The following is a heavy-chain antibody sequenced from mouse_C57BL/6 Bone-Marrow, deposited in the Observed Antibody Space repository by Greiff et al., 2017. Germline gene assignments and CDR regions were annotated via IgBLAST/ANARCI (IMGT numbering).Heavy chain of an antibody. V-gene: IGHV5-17*01. CDR1: GFTFSDYG. J-gene: IGHJ4*01. CDR2: ISSGSSTI. D-gene: IGHD1-1*01. Sequence: EVKLMESGGGLVKPGGSLKLSCAASGFTFSDYGMHWVRQAPEKGLEWVAYISSGSSTIHYADTVKGRFTISRDNAKNTLFLQMTSLRSEDAAMCYCARSSYYDYAMDYWGQGTSVTVSS. CDR3: ARSSYYDYAMDY.